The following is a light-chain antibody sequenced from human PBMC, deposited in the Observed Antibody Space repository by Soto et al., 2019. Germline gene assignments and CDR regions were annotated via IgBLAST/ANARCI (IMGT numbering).Light chain of an antibody. V-gene: IGKV3-15*01. J-gene: IGKJ4*01. CDR1: QSVRSN. CDR2: GIS. CDR3: QQSSSWPLT. Sequence: EIVMTQSPATLSVSPGERATLSCRASQSVRSNYLAWYQQKPGQAPRLLIYGISTRATGFPARFSGSGSGTEFTLTISSLQSEDFAVYYCQQSSSWPLTFGGGTKVEIK.